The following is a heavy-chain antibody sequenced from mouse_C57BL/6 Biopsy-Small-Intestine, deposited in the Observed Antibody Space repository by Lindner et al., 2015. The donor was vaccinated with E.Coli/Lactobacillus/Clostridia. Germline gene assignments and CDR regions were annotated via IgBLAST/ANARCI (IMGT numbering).Heavy chain of an antibody. V-gene: IGHV1-7*01. CDR1: GYTFISYW. CDR3: ARPSYYDYDGGGYFDF. D-gene: IGHD2-4*01. CDR2: INPYSGNT. Sequence: VQLQESGAELAKPGASVKLSCKASGYTFISYWMHWVKQRPGQGLEWIGYINPYSGNTKYNQKFKDKAALTAEKSSSTAYMRLSSLTYEDSAVYYCARPSYYDYDGGGYFDFWGQGTTLTVSS. J-gene: IGHJ2*01.